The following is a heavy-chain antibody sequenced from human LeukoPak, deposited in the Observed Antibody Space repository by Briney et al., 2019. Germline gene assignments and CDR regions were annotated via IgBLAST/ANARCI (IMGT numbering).Heavy chain of an antibody. CDR1: GFTFSSYA. V-gene: IGHV3-23*01. CDR2: ISGSGGST. D-gene: IGHD3-22*01. J-gene: IGHJ4*02. Sequence: PGGSLRLSCAGSGFTFSSYAMSWVRQAPGKGLEWVSAISGSGGSTYYADYVKGRFTISRDNSKNPPSVQLNSLRAEDTAVYYCAKEMVTMIEGGFDYWGQGTLGTVSS. CDR3: AKEMVTMIEGGFDY.